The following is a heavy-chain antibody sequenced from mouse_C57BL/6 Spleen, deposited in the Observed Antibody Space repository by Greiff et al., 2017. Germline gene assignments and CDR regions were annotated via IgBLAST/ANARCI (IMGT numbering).Heavy chain of an antibody. J-gene: IGHJ2*01. Sequence: VQLQQPGAELVRPGSSVKLSCKASGYTFTSYWMHWVKQRPIQGLEWIGNIDPSDSETHYNQKFKDKATLTVDKSSSTAYMQLSSLTSEDSAVYYCARGGLYYGIDYWGQGTTLTVSS. CDR2: IDPSDSET. D-gene: IGHD2-1*01. V-gene: IGHV1-52*01. CDR1: GYTFTSYW. CDR3: ARGGLYYGIDY.